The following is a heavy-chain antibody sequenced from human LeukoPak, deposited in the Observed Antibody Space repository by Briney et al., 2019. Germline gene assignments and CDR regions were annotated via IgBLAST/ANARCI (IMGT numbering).Heavy chain of an antibody. J-gene: IGHJ3*02. CDR3: ARATDLVVVAASVVAFDI. Sequence: SQTLSLTCSVSGGSISSGGYYWSWIRQHPGKGLEWIGYIYYCGSTYYNPSLKSRVTISVDTSKNQFSLKLSSVTAADTAVYYCARATDLVVVAASVVAFDIWGQGTMVTVSS. V-gene: IGHV4-31*03. CDR1: GGSISSGGYY. CDR2: IYYCGST. D-gene: IGHD2-15*01.